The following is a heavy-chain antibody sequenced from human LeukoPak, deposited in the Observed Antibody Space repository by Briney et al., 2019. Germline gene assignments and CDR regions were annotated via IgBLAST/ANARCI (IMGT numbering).Heavy chain of an antibody. CDR3: ARDSVYDFWSCYSN. CDR2: INPNSGGT. V-gene: IGHV1-2*02. CDR1: GYTFAGYY. J-gene: IGHJ4*02. D-gene: IGHD3-3*01. Sequence: ASVKVSCKASGYTFAGYYMHWVRQAPGQGLEWMGWINPNSGGTNYAQKFQGRVTMTRDTYISTAYMELSRLRSDDAAVYYCARDSVYDFWSCYSNWGQGTLVTVSS.